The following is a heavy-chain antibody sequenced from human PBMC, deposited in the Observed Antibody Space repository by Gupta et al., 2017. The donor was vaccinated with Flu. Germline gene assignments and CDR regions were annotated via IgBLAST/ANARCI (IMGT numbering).Heavy chain of an antibody. D-gene: IGHD6-13*01. V-gene: IGHV1-69*01. Sequence: QAPGQGPEWMGAIIPIFGTTNYAQKFQGRVTISADESTRIVYMELSSLKSEDTALYYCARDYSASWYGYFDYWGQGTLVTVSS. J-gene: IGHJ4*02. CDR3: ARDYSASWYGYFDY. CDR2: IIPIFGTT.